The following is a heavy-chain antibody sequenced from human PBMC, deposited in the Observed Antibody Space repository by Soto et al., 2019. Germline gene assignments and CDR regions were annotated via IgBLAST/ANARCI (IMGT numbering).Heavy chain of an antibody. CDR2: ISFDGANK. V-gene: IGHV3-30-3*01. J-gene: IGHJ4*02. CDR3: ARDGYNRGGFDY. CDR1: GFTFSSYN. D-gene: IGHD3-10*01. Sequence: QVQLVESGGGVVPPGGSLRVSCVGSGFTFSSYNMHWVRQAPGEGLEWVAVISFDGANKFYADSVKGRFTISRDISRDTLYLQMSSLRDEDTAIYYCARDGYNRGGFDYWGQGTLVTVSS.